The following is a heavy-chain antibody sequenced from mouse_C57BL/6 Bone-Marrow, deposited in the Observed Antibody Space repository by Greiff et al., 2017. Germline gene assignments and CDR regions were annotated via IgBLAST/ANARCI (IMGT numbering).Heavy chain of an antibody. CDR2: IFPGGGST. Sequence: QVQLKESGPELVKPGASVKISCTASGYTFTDYYINWVKQRPGQGLEWIGWIFPGGGSTYYNEKFKGKATITVDKSSSSAYLLLSSLTSEDSAVYFCAKGSNYWFAYWGQGTLVTVSA. V-gene: IGHV1-75*01. CDR1: GYTFTDYY. D-gene: IGHD2-5*01. CDR3: AKGSNYWFAY. J-gene: IGHJ3*01.